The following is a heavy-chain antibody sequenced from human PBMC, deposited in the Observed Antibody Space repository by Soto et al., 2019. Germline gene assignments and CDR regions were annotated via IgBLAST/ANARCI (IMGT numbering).Heavy chain of an antibody. CDR3: ERLASGYDGSGSDLNYYAIDA. CDR1: GGTFSSYA. CDR2: IIPIFGTA. V-gene: IGHV1-69*13. J-gene: IGHJ6*02. Sequence: SVEISCKXPGGTFSSYAISWVRQAPGQGVEWMGGIIPIFGTANYAQKFQGRVTITADESTSTAYMELGSLRSEDTVVNYCERLASGYDGSGSDLNYYAIDAWGQGTTVTVSS. D-gene: IGHD3-10*01.